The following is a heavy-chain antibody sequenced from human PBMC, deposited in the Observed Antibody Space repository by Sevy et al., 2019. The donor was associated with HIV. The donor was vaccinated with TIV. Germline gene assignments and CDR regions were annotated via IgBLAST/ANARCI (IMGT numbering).Heavy chain of an antibody. Sequence: SETLSLTCTVSGDSISNYYWSWIRQPPGKGLEWIGYIYYSGFTNYNPSLKSRVTISVDTSKNQFSLKLSSVTAADTTVYYCARGIVADYFDYWGQGTLVTVSS. CDR3: ARGIVADYFDY. CDR1: GDSISNYY. CDR2: IYYSGFT. V-gene: IGHV4-59*01. D-gene: IGHD5-12*01. J-gene: IGHJ4*02.